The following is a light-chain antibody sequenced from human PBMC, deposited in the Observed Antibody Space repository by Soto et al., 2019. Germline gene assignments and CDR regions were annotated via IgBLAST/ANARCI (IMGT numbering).Light chain of an antibody. Sequence: DIQMTQSASTLSASVGDRVTITCRASQYMWSWLAWYQEKPGKAPKLLIYQASIFGRAAPSRFRGSASATDFTLTLSRLQPDDFATYYCQHYYTYPYTFGYGTKLQ. V-gene: IGKV1-5*03. CDR3: QHYYTYPYT. CDR1: QYMWSW. J-gene: IGKJ2*01. CDR2: QAS.